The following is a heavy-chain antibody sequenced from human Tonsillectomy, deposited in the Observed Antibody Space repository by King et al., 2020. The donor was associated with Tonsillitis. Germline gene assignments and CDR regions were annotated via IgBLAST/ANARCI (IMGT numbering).Heavy chain of an antibody. CDR1: GFIFSNYG. CDR3: AKGADEAAAGTKFTDY. Sequence: VQLVESGGGVVQPGRSLRLSCAASGFIFSNYGFYWVRQAPGKGLEWVAIISYDGSNKYYADSVKGRFTISRDNSKNTLYLQMNSLRAEDTAVYYCAKGADEAAAGTKFTDYWGQGTLVTVSS. V-gene: IGHV3-30*18. D-gene: IGHD6-13*01. CDR2: ISYDGSNK. J-gene: IGHJ4*02.